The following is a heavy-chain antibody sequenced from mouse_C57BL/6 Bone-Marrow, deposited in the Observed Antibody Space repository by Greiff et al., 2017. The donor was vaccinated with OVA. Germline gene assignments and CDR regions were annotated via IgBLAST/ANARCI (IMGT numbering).Heavy chain of an antibody. D-gene: IGHD1-1*01. Sequence: QVQLQQSGAELVRPGASVTLSCKASGYTFTDYEMHWVKQTPVHGLEWIGAIDPETGGTAYNQKFKGKAILTADKSSSTAYMELRSLTSEDSAVYYCTSGCSIYYAMDYWGQGTSVTVSA. CDR3: TSGCSIYYAMDY. J-gene: IGHJ4*01. CDR1: GYTFTDYE. V-gene: IGHV1-15*01. CDR2: IDPETGGT.